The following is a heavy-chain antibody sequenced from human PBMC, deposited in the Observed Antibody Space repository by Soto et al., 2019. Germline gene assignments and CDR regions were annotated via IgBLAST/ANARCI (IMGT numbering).Heavy chain of an antibody. V-gene: IGHV3-30-3*01. CDR3: ARDQRDTWRGHFFYYGMDV. CDR2: ISYDGNNN. CDR1: GFTLSNYV. J-gene: IGHJ6*02. D-gene: IGHD3-3*01. Sequence: PGGSLRLSCAASGFTLSNYVIHRVRQAPGTELEWVEVISYDGNNNYYPDSVKGRFTNTRDNSIKTRYLQMNSLKAEDTAVYYCARDQRDTWRGHFFYYGMDVWGQGTTVTVSS.